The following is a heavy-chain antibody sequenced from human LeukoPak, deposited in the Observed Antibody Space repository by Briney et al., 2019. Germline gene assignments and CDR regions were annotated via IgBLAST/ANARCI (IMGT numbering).Heavy chain of an antibody. V-gene: IGHV3-23*01. CDR3: AKDLGGGSTRYVAFDV. Sequence: GGSLRLSCAASGFIFSNYAMSWVRQAPGKGLEWVSGISDSGGSTYYPHSVKGRFTISRDNSKNTLYLQMNSLRAEDTAVYYCAKDLGGGSTRYVAFDVWGQGTMVTVSS. CDR1: GFIFSNYA. CDR2: ISDSGGST. D-gene: IGHD6-13*01. J-gene: IGHJ3*01.